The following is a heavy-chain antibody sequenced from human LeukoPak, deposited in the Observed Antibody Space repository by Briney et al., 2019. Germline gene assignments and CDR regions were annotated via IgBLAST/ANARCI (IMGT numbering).Heavy chain of an antibody. Sequence: GGSLRLSCAVTGLTFSDFWMTWVRQAPRKGLEWVANIKQDGSEKYYVDSVKGRFTISRDNAKNSLYLQMNSLRAEDTAVYYCAIILGWEPDFGYWGQGTLVTVSS. D-gene: IGHD4-23*01. CDR3: AIILGWEPDFGY. V-gene: IGHV3-7*01. CDR2: IKQDGSEK. J-gene: IGHJ4*02. CDR1: GLTFSDFW.